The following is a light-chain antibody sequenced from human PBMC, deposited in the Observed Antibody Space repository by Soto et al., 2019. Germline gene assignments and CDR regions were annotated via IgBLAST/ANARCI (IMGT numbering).Light chain of an antibody. CDR3: QQYNNWPFS. V-gene: IGKV3-11*01. CDR1: QSVSSY. CDR2: DAS. Sequence: EIVLTQSPATLSLSPGERATLSCRASQSVSSYLAWYQQKPGQAPRLPIYDASNRATGVPARFSGSGSETDFTLTISGLRSEDSAVYFCQQYNNWPFSFGQGTRLEIK. J-gene: IGKJ5*01.